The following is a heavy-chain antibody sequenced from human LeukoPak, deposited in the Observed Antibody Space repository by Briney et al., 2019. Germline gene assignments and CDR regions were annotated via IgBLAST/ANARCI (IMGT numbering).Heavy chain of an antibody. CDR3: ARHLNGDAFDI. V-gene: IGHV4-59*08. CDR2: IYYSGST. D-gene: IGHD1-1*01. J-gene: IGHJ3*02. Sequence: SETLSLTCTASGGSISSYYWSWIRQPPGKGLEWIGYIYYSGSTNYNPSLKSRVTISVDTSKNQFSLKLSSVTAADTAVYYCARHLNGDAFDIWGQGTMVTVSS. CDR1: GGSISSYY.